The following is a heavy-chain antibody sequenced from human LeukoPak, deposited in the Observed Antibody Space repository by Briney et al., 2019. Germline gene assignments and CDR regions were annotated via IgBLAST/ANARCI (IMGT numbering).Heavy chain of an antibody. CDR3: ARDRGSPSQSGYYYYMDV. V-gene: IGHV3-53*01. Sequence: GGSLRLSCAASGFTVSSNYMSWVRQAPGKGLGWVSVIYSGGSTYYADSVKGRFTISRDNSKNTLYLQMNSLRAEDTAVYYCARDRGSPSQSGYYYYMDVWGKGTTVTVSS. J-gene: IGHJ6*03. CDR1: GFTVSSNY. CDR2: IYSGGST. D-gene: IGHD3-3*01.